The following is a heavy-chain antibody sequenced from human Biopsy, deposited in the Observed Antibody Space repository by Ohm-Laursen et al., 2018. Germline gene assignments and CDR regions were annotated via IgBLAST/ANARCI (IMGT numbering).Heavy chain of an antibody. CDR3: VRGVDYYDPYHYYALDV. Sequence: TLSLTCTVSGGSVTDSFHFWSWVRQPPGKGLEWIGNVYYSATTNYNPSLESRVTISLDTSKNHFSLRVSSVTAADTAVYYCVRGVDYYDPYHYYALDVWGQGTTVTVSS. D-gene: IGHD3-22*01. V-gene: IGHV4-61*03. CDR2: VYYSATT. J-gene: IGHJ6*02. CDR1: GGSVTDSFHF.